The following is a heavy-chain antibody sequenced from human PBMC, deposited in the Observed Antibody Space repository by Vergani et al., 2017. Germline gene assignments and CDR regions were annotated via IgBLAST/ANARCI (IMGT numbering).Heavy chain of an antibody. CDR3: ARSGYDFWSGYYTVLVGGGFDY. CDR2: ISYDGSNK. Sequence: QVQLVESGGGVVQPGRSLRLSCAASGFTFSSYAMHWVRQAPGKGLEWVAVISYDGSNKYYADSVKGRFTISRDNSKHTLYLQMHSLRAEDTAVYYCARSGYDFWSGYYTVLVGGGFDYWGQGTLVTVSS. J-gene: IGHJ4*02. V-gene: IGHV3-30*01. CDR1: GFTFSSYA. D-gene: IGHD3-3*01.